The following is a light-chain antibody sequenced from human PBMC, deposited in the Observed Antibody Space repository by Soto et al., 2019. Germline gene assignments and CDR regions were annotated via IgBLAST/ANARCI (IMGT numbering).Light chain of an antibody. V-gene: IGKV3-20*01. J-gene: IGKJ1*01. Sequence: EIVLTQSPGTLSLSPGERATLSCRASQSVSIYLAWYQQKPGQAPRLLIYETYRRATGIPDRFSGSGSGIDFTLTISRLEPEDFAVYLCQQYGGSSRTFGLGTKVDIK. CDR2: ETY. CDR3: QQYGGSSRT. CDR1: QSVSIY.